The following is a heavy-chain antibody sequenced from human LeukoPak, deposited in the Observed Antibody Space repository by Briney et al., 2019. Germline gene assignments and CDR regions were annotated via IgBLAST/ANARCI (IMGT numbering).Heavy chain of an antibody. D-gene: IGHD1-20*01. J-gene: IGHJ4*02. V-gene: IGHV3-23*01. Sequence: PGGSLRPSCAASGLTFSTNAMSWVRHAPGNWLEWVSAISGSGGSTYYADSVKGRFTSSIDNSKNTLYLQMNSLIAEDTAVYYCADDNWNDVRSGYWGQGTLVTVSS. CDR3: ADDNWNDVRSGY. CDR1: GLTFSTNA. CDR2: ISGSGGST.